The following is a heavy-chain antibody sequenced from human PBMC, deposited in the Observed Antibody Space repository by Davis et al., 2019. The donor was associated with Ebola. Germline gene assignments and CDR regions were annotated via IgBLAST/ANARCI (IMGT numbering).Heavy chain of an antibody. Sequence: AASVKVSCKASGYAFTSYDINWVRQATGHGLEWMGWMNPNSGNTGYVEKFQGRVTMTRNTSTSTAYMELSSLRSEGTAVYYCVRSGVRGYYNGMDVWGQGTTVSVSS. V-gene: IGHV1-8*02. CDR2: MNPNSGNT. CDR3: VRSGVRGYYNGMDV. D-gene: IGHD1-14*01. CDR1: GYAFTSYD. J-gene: IGHJ6*02.